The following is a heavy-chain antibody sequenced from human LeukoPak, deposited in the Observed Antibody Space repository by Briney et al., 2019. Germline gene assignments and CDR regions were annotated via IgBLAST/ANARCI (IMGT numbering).Heavy chain of an antibody. CDR2: ISGSGGYT. D-gene: IGHD2-2*01. V-gene: IGHV3-23*01. CDR3: ARQYCSSTSCYKRTYYYYGMDV. Sequence: GGSLRLSCAASEFTFSNYAMNWVRQAPGKGLEWVSGISGSGGYTYYADSVRGRFTISRDNSKNTLYLQMNSLRAEDTAVYYCARQYCSSTSCYKRTYYYYGMDVWGQGTTVTVSS. J-gene: IGHJ6*02. CDR1: EFTFSNYA.